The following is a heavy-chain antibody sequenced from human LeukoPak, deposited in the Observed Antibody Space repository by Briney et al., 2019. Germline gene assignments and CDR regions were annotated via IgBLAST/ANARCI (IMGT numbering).Heavy chain of an antibody. V-gene: IGHV3-23*01. CDR2: ISGSGGST. CDR1: RFTFSSYA. J-gene: IGHJ4*02. D-gene: IGHD3-22*01. Sequence: GGSLRLSCAASRFTFSSYAMSWVRQAPGKGLEWVSSISGSGGSTYYADSAKGRFTISRDNSKNTLYLQMNSLRAEDTAVYYCAKSSYYDSSGFYREYYFDYWGQGTLVTVSS. CDR3: AKSSYYDSSGFYREYYFDY.